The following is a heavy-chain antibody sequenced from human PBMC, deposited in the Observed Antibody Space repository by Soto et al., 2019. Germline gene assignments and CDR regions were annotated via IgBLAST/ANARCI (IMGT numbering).Heavy chain of an antibody. V-gene: IGHV6-1*01. CDR1: GASVSSNTAA. CDR2: TYYRSNWRH. CDR3: ARGVAGSGFDL. Sequence: SQALSLNCAISGASVSSNTAAWNWIRSSPSRGLEWLGRTYYRSNWRHDYAVSVKSRITVNPDTSKNHFSLQLNSVTPDDTAVYYCARGVAGSGFDLCGQRTLVTFSS. D-gene: IGHD6-19*01. J-gene: IGHJ4*02.